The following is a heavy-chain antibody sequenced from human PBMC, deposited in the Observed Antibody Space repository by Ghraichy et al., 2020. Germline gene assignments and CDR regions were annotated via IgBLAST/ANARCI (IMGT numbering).Heavy chain of an antibody. Sequence: GGSLRLSCAATGYTFSHYTMHWVRQAPGKGLEWVAAMWFDGSNQYYADSVKGRFTISRDISKNTLFMQMNNLRADDMAVYYCARAAPYDWFFDLWGRGTLVTVSS. CDR3: ARAAPYDWFFDL. J-gene: IGHJ2*01. V-gene: IGHV3-33*01. CDR1: GYTFSHYT. CDR2: MWFDGSNQ.